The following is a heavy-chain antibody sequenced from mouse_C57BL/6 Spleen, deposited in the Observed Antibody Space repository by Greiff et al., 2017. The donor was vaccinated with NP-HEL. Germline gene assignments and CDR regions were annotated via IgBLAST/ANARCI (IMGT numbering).Heavy chain of an antibody. D-gene: IGHD1-1*01. V-gene: IGHV5-16*01. J-gene: IGHJ2*01. CDR3: ARAAVVAYYLDY. CDR2: INYDGSST. CDR1: GFTFSDYY. Sequence: EVKLMESEGGLVQPGSSMKLSCTASGFTFSDYYMAWVRQVPEKGLEWVANINYDGSSTYYLDSLKSRFIISRDNAKNILYLQMSSLKSEDTATYYCARAAVVAYYLDYWGQGTTLTVSS.